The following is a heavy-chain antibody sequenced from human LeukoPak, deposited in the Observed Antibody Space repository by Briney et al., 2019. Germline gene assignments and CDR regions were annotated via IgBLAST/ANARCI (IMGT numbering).Heavy chain of an antibody. J-gene: IGHJ4*02. CDR3: ARAGYSSTFDY. D-gene: IGHD6-13*01. CDR1: GYTFTSYD. V-gene: IGHV1-8*01. Sequence: ASVKVSCKASGYTFTSYDINWVRRATGQGLEWMGWMNPNSGNTVYAQKFQGRVTMTRNTSIGTAYMELSSLRSEDTAVYYCARAGYSSTFDYWGQGTLVTVSS. CDR2: MNPNSGNT.